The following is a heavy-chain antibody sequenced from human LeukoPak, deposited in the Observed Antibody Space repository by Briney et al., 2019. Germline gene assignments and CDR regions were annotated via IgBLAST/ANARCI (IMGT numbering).Heavy chain of an antibody. CDR1: GYTFTGYY. J-gene: IGHJ6*03. D-gene: IGHD6-13*01. Sequence: ASVKVSCKASGYTFTGYYMHWVRQAPGQGLEWMGWINPNSGGTNYAQKFQGRVTMTRDTSISTAYMELSRLRSDDTAVYYCARRGRQQLVYYYYYYYMDVWGKGTTVTVSS. CDR2: INPNSGGT. CDR3: ARRGRQQLVYYYYYYYMDV. V-gene: IGHV1-2*02.